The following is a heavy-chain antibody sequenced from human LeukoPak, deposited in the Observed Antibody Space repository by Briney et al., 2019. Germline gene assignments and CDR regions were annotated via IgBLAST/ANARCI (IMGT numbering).Heavy chain of an antibody. Sequence: GGSLRLSCAASGFTFSSYAMSWVRQAPGKGLEWVAVIWYDGSNKYYADSVKGRFTISRDNSKNTLYLQMNSLRAEDTAVYYCARDLDSSGYSYFDCWGQGTLVTVSS. CDR1: GFTFSSYA. V-gene: IGHV3-33*08. CDR3: ARDLDSSGYSYFDC. D-gene: IGHD3-22*01. J-gene: IGHJ4*02. CDR2: IWYDGSNK.